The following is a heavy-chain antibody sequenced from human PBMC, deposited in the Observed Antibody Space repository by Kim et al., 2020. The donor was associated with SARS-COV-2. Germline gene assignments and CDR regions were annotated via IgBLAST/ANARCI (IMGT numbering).Heavy chain of an antibody. CDR1: GFTFSSYS. J-gene: IGHJ4*02. V-gene: IGHV3-21*01. Sequence: GGSLRLSCAASGFTFSSYSMNWVRQAPGKGLEWVSSISSSSSYIYYADSVKGRFTISRDNAKNSLYLQMNSLRAEDTAVYYCARGAGHSSSWTSYWGQGTLVTVSS. CDR2: ISSSSSYI. CDR3: ARGAGHSSSWTSY. D-gene: IGHD6-13*01.